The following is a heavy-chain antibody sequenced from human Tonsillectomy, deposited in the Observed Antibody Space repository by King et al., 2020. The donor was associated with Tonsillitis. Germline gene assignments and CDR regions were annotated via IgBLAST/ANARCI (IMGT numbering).Heavy chain of an antibody. CDR2: ISSNGGST. V-gene: IGHV3-64D*06. J-gene: IGHJ3*02. D-gene: IGHD1-1*01. CDR3: VKGRTGYDGFDI. Sequence: VQLVESGGGLVQPGGSLRLCCSASGFIFSSYAMHWVRQAPGKGLEYVSAISSNGGSTYYADSVKGRFSISRDNSKNTLYFQMSSLRVEDTAVYYCVKGRTGYDGFDIWGQGTMVTVSS. CDR1: GFIFSSYA.